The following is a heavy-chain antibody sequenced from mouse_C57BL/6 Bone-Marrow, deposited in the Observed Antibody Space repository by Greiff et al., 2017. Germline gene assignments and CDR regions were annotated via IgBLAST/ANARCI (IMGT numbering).Heavy chain of an antibody. V-gene: IGHV3-6*01. Sequence: DVQLQESGPGLVKPSQSLSLTCSVTGYSITSGYYWNWIRQFPGNKLEWMGYISYDGSNNYNPSLKNRISITRDTSKNQFFLKLNSVTTEDTATYYCARGRVGPGDDWGQGTTLTVSS. CDR2: ISYDGSN. J-gene: IGHJ2*01. CDR1: GYSITSGYY. CDR3: ARGRVGPGDD. D-gene: IGHD4-1*01.